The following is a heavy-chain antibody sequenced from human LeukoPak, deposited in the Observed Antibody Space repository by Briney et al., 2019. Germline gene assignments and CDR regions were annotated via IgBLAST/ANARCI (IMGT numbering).Heavy chain of an antibody. D-gene: IGHD3-22*01. CDR3: AREAYDSSGYSPSAFDI. J-gene: IGHJ3*02. CDR2: IYYSGST. CDR1: GGSISSYY. V-gene: IGHV4-59*01. Sequence: PSETLSLTCTVSGGSISSYYWSWIRQPPGKGLEWIGYIYYSGSTNYNPSLKSRVTISVDTSKNQFSLKLSSVTAADTAVYYCAREAYDSSGYSPSAFDIWGQGTMVTVSS.